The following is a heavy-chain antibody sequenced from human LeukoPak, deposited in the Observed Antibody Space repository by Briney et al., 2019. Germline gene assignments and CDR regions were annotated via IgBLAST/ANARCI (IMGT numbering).Heavy chain of an antibody. CDR3: ARPASGVGAIYLDDAFDI. V-gene: IGHV5-51*01. CDR1: GYRFTSYW. D-gene: IGHD1-26*01. CDR2: IYPGDSDT. Sequence: GESLKISCKGSGYRFTSYWIGWVRQMPGKGLEGMGIIYPGDSDTRYSPSFQGQVTISADKSISTAYLQWSSLKASDTAMYYCARPASGVGAIYLDDAFDIWGQGTMVTVSS. J-gene: IGHJ3*02.